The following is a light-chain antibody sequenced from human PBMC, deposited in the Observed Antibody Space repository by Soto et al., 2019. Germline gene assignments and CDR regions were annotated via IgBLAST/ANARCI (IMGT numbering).Light chain of an antibody. CDR1: QRVDDSH. CDR2: GAS. J-gene: IGKJ5*01. V-gene: IGKV3-20*01. CDR3: QQYRMSPNT. Sequence: EIVLEKSPCALSLFPGERATLSCRATQRVDDSHLAWYQLRPGQAPRLLIYGASTRATGIPDRFSGSGSGTDFSLTISGLKPEDFAVYYCQQYRMSPNTFGQGTRLEIK.